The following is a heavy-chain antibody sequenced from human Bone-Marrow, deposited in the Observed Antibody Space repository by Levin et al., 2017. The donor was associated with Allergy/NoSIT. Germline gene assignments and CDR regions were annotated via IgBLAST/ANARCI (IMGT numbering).Heavy chain of an antibody. V-gene: IGHV3-15*01. J-gene: IGHJ6*02. CDR2: IKNTTDGGTT. CDR1: GFTFSKAW. D-gene: IGHD2-2*01. CDR3: TTDIRPVYQGFSSYYYYGMDV. Sequence: GGSLRLSCRASGFTFSKAWMSWVRQVPGKGPEWVARIKNTTDGGTTHYAAPVKGRFTISRSDSKNTVYLQMNSLKTEDTAVYYCTTDIRPVYQGFSSYYYYGMDVWGQGTTVTVSS.